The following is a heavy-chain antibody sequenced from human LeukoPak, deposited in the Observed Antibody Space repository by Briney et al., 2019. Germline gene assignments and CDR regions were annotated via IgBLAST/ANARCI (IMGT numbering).Heavy chain of an antibody. V-gene: IGHV3-64*01. D-gene: IGHD3-10*01. CDR2: ISKNGDST. J-gene: IGHJ1*01. CDR3: ARDSESGDLRLQH. Sequence: PGGTLRLSCAPFVLTFSSYAMYWVRQAPGKGLEYVSGISKNGDSTDYASSVKGRFTISRDNSKNMLYLQMFSLRAEDMGIYYCARDSESGDLRLQHWGQGTLVTVS. CDR1: VLTFSSYA.